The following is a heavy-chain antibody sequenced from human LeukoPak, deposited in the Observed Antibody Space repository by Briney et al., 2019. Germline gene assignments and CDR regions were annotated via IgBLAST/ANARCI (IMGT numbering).Heavy chain of an antibody. CDR3: ALCGDSSSWYGLNWFDP. D-gene: IGHD6-13*01. V-gene: IGHV1-18*01. Sequence: ASVKVSCKASGYTFTSYGISWVRQAPGQGLEWMGWISAYNGNTNYAQKLQGRVTMTTDTSTSTAYMELRSLRPDDTAVYYCALCGDSSSWYGLNWFDPWGQGTLVTVSS. CDR2: ISAYNGNT. CDR1: GYTFTSYG. J-gene: IGHJ5*02.